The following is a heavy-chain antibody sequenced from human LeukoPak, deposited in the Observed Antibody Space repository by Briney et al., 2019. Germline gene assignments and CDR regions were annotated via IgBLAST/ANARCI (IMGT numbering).Heavy chain of an antibody. V-gene: IGHV3-23*01. J-gene: IGHJ4*02. CDR2: ISGSGGST. CDR3: AKGSGYSYVYRGDY. Sequence: GGSLILSCAASGFTFSSYAMSWVRQAPGKGLEWVSAISGSGGSTYYADSVKCRFTISRDKSKNTLYLQMNSLRAEDTTVYYCAKGSGYSYVYRGDYXGQGTLVTVSX. D-gene: IGHD5-18*01. CDR1: GFTFSSYA.